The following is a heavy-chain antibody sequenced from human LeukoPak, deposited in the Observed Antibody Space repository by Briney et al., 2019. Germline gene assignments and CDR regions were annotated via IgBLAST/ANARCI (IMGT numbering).Heavy chain of an antibody. J-gene: IGHJ4*02. CDR1: GVTVSSNY. V-gene: IGHV3-53*01. Sequence: PGGGLRLSCAAAGVTVSSNYMRWVRPGPGKGLEWVSIIYNGGGTYYADSVKGRFTISRDNSKNTLYLQMNILRVEDTAIYYCARSHSTSWYWYDYWGQGTLVTVSS. CDR3: ARSHSTSWYWYDY. D-gene: IGHD6-13*01. CDR2: IYNGGGT.